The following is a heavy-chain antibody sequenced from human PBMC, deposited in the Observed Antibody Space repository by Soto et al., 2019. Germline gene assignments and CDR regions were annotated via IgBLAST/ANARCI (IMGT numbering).Heavy chain of an antibody. CDR3: ARDRIVVVPPDYYYYYGMDV. CDR2: IYYSGST. CDR1: GGSISSGDYY. V-gene: IGHV4-30-4*01. J-gene: IGHJ6*02. Sequence: QVQLQESGPGLVKPSQTLSLTCTVSGGSISSGDYYWSWIRQPPGKGLEWIGYIYYSGSTYYNPSLKSRVTISVDTSKNQFSLKLSSVTAADTAVYYCARDRIVVVPPDYYYYYGMDVWGQGTTVTVSS. D-gene: IGHD2-2*01.